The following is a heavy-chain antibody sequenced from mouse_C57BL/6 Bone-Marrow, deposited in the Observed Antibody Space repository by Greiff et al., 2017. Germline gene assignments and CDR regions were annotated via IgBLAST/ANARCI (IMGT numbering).Heavy chain of an antibody. Sequence: DVMLVESGGGLVKPGGSLKLSCAASGFTFSSYTMSWVRQTPEKRLEWVATISGGGGNTYYPDSVKGRFTISRDNAKNTLYLQMSSLRSEDTALYYCARHRTGTLFAYWGQGTLVTVSA. CDR3: ARHRTGTLFAY. CDR1: GFTFSSYT. V-gene: IGHV5-9*01. J-gene: IGHJ3*01. D-gene: IGHD4-1*01. CDR2: ISGGGGNT.